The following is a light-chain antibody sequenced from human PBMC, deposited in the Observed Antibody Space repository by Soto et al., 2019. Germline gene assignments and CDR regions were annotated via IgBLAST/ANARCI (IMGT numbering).Light chain of an antibody. J-gene: IGKJ1*01. Sequence: DIQMTQSPSSLSSSVGDRVTITCRASQGITNYLAWYQQKPGKVPKLLIYAASTLQSGVPSRFSGSGCGTDFTLTISSLQPEDVATYYCQKYNSALPWTFGQGTKVEIK. CDR2: AAS. CDR3: QKYNSALPWT. CDR1: QGITNY. V-gene: IGKV1-27*01.